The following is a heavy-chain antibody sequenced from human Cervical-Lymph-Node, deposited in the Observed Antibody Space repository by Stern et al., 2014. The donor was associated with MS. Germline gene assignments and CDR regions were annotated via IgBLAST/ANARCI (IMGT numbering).Heavy chain of an antibody. CDR2: MNPNSGNT. CDR1: GYTFTSYD. J-gene: IGHJ6*02. CDR3: EKKTRRYRYYYGMDV. Sequence: VQLEESGAEVKKPGASVKVSCKASGYTFTSYDINWVRQATGQGLEWMGWMNPNSGNTGYAQKFQGRVTMTRNPSISTAYMELTAQKSEHPPVYYGEKKTRRYRYYYGMDVWGQGTTVTVSS. V-gene: IGHV1-8*01. D-gene: IGHD1-1*01.